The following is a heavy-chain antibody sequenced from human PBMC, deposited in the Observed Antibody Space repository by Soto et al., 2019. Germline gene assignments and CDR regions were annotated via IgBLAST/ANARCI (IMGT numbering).Heavy chain of an antibody. Sequence: GSLRLSCAASGFTFSSYAMHWVRQAPGKGLEWVAVISYDGSNKYYADSVKGRFTISRDNSKNTLYLQMNSLRAEDTAVYYCARDKTDIVVVVGYDVWGQGTTVTVSS. J-gene: IGHJ6*02. V-gene: IGHV3-30-3*01. D-gene: IGHD2-15*01. CDR1: GFTFSSYA. CDR3: ARDKTDIVVVVGYDV. CDR2: ISYDGSNK.